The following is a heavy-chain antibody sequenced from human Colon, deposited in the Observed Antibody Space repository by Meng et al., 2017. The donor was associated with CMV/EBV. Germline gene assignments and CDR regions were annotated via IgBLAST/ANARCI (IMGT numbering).Heavy chain of an antibody. D-gene: IGHD3-10*01. CDR1: GFTFRSYA. J-gene: IGHJ4*02. CDR3: AKDGGHVFITYHYFDN. V-gene: IGHV3-23*01. CDR2: ISGSTTST. Sequence: GESLKISCAASGFTFRSYAMSWVRQAPGKGLEWVASISGSTTSTDYADSVKGRFTISRDNSKNTLYLQMDSLRAEDTAVYYCAKDGGHVFITYHYFDNWGQGTLVTVSS.